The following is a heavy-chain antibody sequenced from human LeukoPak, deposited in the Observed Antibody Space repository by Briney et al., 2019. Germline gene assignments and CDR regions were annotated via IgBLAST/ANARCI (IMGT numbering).Heavy chain of an antibody. CDR1: GFTFSSYA. CDR3: ASRPQYDILTGIGY. D-gene: IGHD3-9*01. J-gene: IGHJ4*02. Sequence: PGGSLRLSCAASGFTFSSYAMSWVRQAPGKGLEWVSAISGSGGSTYYADSVKGRFTISRDNSKNTLYLQMNSLRAEDTAVYYCASRPQYDILTGIGYWGQGTLVTVSS. CDR2: ISGSGGST. V-gene: IGHV3-23*01.